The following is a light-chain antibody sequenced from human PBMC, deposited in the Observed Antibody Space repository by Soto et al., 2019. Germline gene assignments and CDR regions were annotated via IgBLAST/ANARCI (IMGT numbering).Light chain of an antibody. Sequence: EVVMTQSPATLSLSPGERATLSCRASQSVSSDLAWYQQKPGEAPRLLIYVASTRATDIPARFSGGGSGTEVTLTISNLHSEDFGIYYCQQENDWRPITFGPGNKVYIQ. CDR1: QSVSSD. V-gene: IGKV3-15*01. CDR2: VAS. CDR3: QQENDWRPIT. J-gene: IGKJ3*01.